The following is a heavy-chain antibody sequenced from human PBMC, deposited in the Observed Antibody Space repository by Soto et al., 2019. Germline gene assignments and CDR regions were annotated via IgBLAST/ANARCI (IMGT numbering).Heavy chain of an antibody. Sequence: SETLSLTCAVSGYSISSGYYWGWIRQPPGKGLEWIGSIYHSGSTYYNPSLKSRVTISVDTSKNQFSLKLSSVTAADTAVYYCASDMVRDKSLFDYWGQGTLVTVSS. CDR1: GYSISSGYY. V-gene: IGHV4-38-2*01. D-gene: IGHD3-10*01. CDR3: ASDMVRDKSLFDY. J-gene: IGHJ4*02. CDR2: IYHSGST.